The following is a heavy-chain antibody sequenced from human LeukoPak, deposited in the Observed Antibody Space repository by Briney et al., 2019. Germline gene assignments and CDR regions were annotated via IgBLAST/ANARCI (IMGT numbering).Heavy chain of an antibody. V-gene: IGHV3-30*04. CDR3: ARSPGKQQLVRPFDY. D-gene: IGHD6-13*01. Sequence: PGRSLRLSCAASGFTFSSYAMHWVRQAPGKGLEWVAVISYDGSNKYYADSVKGRFTISRGNSKNTLYLQMNSLRAEDTAVYYCARSPGKQQLVRPFDYWGQGTLVTVSS. CDR1: GFTFSSYA. J-gene: IGHJ4*02. CDR2: ISYDGSNK.